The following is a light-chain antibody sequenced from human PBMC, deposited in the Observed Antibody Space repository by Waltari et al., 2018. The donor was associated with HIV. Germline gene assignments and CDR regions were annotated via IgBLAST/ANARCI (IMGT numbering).Light chain of an antibody. Sequence: SYVLTQPPSVSVAPGQTARITCGGNNIGSKSVHWYQQKPGQAPVLVVYADSDRPSGIPERFSGSNSGNPATLTISRVEAGDEADYYCQVWDSSSDHLVFGGGTKLTVL. CDR2: ADS. V-gene: IGLV3-21*02. CDR1: NIGSKS. J-gene: IGLJ2*01. CDR3: QVWDSSSDHLV.